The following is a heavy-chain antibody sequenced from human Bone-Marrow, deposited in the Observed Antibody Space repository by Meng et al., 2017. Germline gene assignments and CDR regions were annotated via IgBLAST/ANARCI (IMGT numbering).Heavy chain of an antibody. V-gene: IGHV4-38-2*02. J-gene: IGHJ5*02. CDR3: AGGVRRYCSGGSCLYNWFDP. Sequence: SETLSLTCTVSGYSISSGYYWGWIRQPPGKGLEWIGSIYHSGSTYYNPSLKSRVTISVDTSKNQFSLKLSSVTAADTAVYYCAGGVRRYCSGGSCLYNWFDPWGQGTLVTVSS. CDR1: GYSISSGYY. CDR2: IYHSGST. D-gene: IGHD2-15*01.